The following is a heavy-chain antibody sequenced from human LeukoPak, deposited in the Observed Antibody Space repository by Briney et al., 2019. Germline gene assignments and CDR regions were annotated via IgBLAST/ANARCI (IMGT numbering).Heavy chain of an antibody. Sequence: PSETLSLTCTVSGGSISNYYWSWIRQPPGKGLEWIGYIYYSGSTNYNPSLKSRITISVDTSKNQFSLKLSSVTAADTAVYYCARDGELSFPNWFDPWGQGTLVTVSS. CDR1: GGSISNYY. CDR2: IYYSGST. J-gene: IGHJ5*02. V-gene: IGHV4-59*01. D-gene: IGHD3-16*02. CDR3: ARDGELSFPNWFDP.